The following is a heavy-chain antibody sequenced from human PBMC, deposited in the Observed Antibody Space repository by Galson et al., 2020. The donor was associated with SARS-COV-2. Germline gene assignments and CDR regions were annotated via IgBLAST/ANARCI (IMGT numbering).Heavy chain of an antibody. D-gene: IGHD3-22*01. CDR2: IFYSGST. CDR1: GDSISSGGYY. Sequence: SETLSLPCTVPGDSISSGGYYWSWIRQHPGKGLEWIGYIFYSGSTSYNPSLKSRVTISVDKSKSQFSLKLNSVTAADTAIYYCARGFPIDDSTGYSADYWGQRALVAVSS. J-gene: IGHJ4*02. V-gene: IGHV4-31*03. CDR3: ARGFPIDDSTGYSADY.